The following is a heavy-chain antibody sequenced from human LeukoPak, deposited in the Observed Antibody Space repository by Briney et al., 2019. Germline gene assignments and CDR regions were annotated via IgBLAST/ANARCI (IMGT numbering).Heavy chain of an antibody. J-gene: IGHJ4*02. D-gene: IGHD3-16*01. V-gene: IGHV3-30*18. CDR3: AKLLYEFDY. CDR1: GFTFSDYY. CDR2: ISYDGSNK. Sequence: GGSLRLSCAASGFTFSDYYMSWIRQAPGKGLEWVAVISYDGSNKYYADSVKGRFTISRDNSKNTLYLQMNSLRAEDTAVYYCAKLLYEFDYWGQGTLVTVSS.